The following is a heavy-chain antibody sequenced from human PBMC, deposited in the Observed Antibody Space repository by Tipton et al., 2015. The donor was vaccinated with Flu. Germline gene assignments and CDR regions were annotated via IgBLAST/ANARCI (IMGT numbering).Heavy chain of an antibody. D-gene: IGHD4-11*01. CDR3: ARYPRPYSPTSFSSGVDV. CDR1: GYTLTDYS. V-gene: IGHV1-18*01. J-gene: IGHJ6*02. CDR2: ISGYHGNT. Sequence: QLVQSGAEVKKPGASVKLSCKASGYTLTDYSISWVRQAPGQGLEWMGRISGYHGNTQYAEKFQGRVTMTRDTLTSAAYLEMRSLRSDDPAVYYCARYPRPYSPTSFSSGVDVWGQGTPVTVSS.